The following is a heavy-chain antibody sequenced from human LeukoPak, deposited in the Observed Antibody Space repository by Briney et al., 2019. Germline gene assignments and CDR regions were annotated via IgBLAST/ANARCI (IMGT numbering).Heavy chain of an antibody. D-gene: IGHD3-10*01. CDR2: ISAYNGNT. Sequence: ASVKVSCTASGYTFINYGINWVRQAPGQGLEWMGWISAYNGNTNYAQSLQGRVTMTTDTSTSTVYMEMRSLTSDDTAVYYCARDLDQYNGRFGGFGHDFWGQGTLVTVSS. CDR3: ARDLDQYNGRFGGFGHDF. J-gene: IGHJ4*02. V-gene: IGHV1-18*01. CDR1: GYTFINYG.